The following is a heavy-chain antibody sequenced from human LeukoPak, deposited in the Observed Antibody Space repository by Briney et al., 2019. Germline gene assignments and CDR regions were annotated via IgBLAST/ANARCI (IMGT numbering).Heavy chain of an antibody. J-gene: IGHJ4*02. D-gene: IGHD3-10*01. CDR1: GFTFSSYE. V-gene: IGHV3-48*03. CDR2: ISSGGGTI. Sequence: PGRSLRLSCAASGFTFSSYEMNWVRQAPGKGLEWVAYISSGGGTIYYADSVKGRFTISRDNAKNSLNLQMNSLRAEDTAVYYCARPGRAVTQGYWGQGTLVTVSS. CDR3: ARPGRAVTQGY.